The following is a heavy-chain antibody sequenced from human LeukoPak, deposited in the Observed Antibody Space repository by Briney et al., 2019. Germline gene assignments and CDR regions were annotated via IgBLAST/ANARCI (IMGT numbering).Heavy chain of an antibody. CDR2: INWNGGST. V-gene: IGHV3-20*01. Sequence: GGSLRLSCAASGFTFDDHGMSWVRQAPGKGLEWVAGINWNGGSTGYAHSLKGRYTISRDNAKNPLYLQMRSLRAEATALYLCAGADRNGWYFYYWGQGTLVTVSS. CDR1: GFTFDDHG. J-gene: IGHJ4*02. D-gene: IGHD6-19*01. CDR3: AGADRNGWYFYY.